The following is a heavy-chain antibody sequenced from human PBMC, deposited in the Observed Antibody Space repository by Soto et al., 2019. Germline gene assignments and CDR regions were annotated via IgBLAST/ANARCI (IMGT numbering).Heavy chain of an antibody. V-gene: IGHV1-69*12. Sequence: QVQLVQSGAEVKKPGSSVKVSCKASGGTFSSYAISWVRQAPGQGLEWMGENTPIFGTATYEQEIQGRVTITVDDSKSTAYMELSSPRSEDTAVYYCATELGYCRGGSCNGPFDFWGQGTLVTVSS. CDR3: ATELGYCRGGSCNGPFDF. D-gene: IGHD2-15*01. J-gene: IGHJ4*02. CDR1: GGTFSSYA. CDR2: NTPIFGTA.